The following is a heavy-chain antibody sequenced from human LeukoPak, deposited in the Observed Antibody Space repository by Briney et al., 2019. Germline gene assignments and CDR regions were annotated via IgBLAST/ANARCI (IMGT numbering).Heavy chain of an antibody. D-gene: IGHD1-26*01. CDR3: ARDSGQSYPPIFDY. J-gene: IGHJ4*02. CDR1: GYTFTSYA. V-gene: IGHV7-4-1*02. CDR2: INTSTGNP. Sequence: ASVKVSCKASGYTFTSYAMNWVRQAPGQGLEWMGWINTSTGNPTYAQGFTGRFVFSLDTSVSTAYLQISSLKAEDTAVYYCARDSGQSYPPIFDYWGQGTLVTVSS.